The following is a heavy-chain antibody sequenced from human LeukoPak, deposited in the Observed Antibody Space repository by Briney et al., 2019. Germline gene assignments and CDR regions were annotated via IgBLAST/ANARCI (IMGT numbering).Heavy chain of an antibody. CDR1: GGSISSSSYY. CDR2: IYYSGST. Sequence: PSETLSLTCTVSGGSISSSSYYWGWIRQPPGKGLEWIGSIYYSGSTYYNPSLKSRVTISVDTSKNQFSLKLSSVTAADTAVYYCARGWYYDILTGPHSGAAFDYWGQGTLVTVSS. J-gene: IGHJ4*02. D-gene: IGHD3-9*01. V-gene: IGHV4-39*07. CDR3: ARGWYYDILTGPHSGAAFDY.